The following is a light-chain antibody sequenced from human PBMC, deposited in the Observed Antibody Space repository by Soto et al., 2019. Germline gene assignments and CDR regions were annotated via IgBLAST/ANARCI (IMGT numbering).Light chain of an antibody. V-gene: IGKV3-20*01. CDR3: QHYGSSPPIT. J-gene: IGKJ4*01. CDR1: QSVSSTF. CDR2: VAS. Sequence: EFVLTQSPGTLSLSPGERATLSCRASQSVSSTFLAWYQQKPGQPPRLLIYVASTRGTGIPDRFSGSGSGTDFTLTISTLEPEDFAVYYCQHYGSSPPITFGGGTKVEIK.